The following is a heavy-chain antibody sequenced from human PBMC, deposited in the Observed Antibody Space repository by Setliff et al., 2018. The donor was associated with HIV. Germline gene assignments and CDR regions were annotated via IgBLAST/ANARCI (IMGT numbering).Heavy chain of an antibody. CDR1: GYTFTAYY. CDR3: AREERYYGGKGALDY. J-gene: IGHJ4*02. CDR2: INSNNGGT. V-gene: IGHV1-2*02. Sequence: ASVKVSCKTSGYTFTAYYIHWVRQAPGQGLEWMGWINSNNGGTKYAQNFQGRVTMTRDTSITTAYMELSSLISDDTAVYYCAREERYYGGKGALDYWGQGMLVTVS. D-gene: IGHD3-10*01.